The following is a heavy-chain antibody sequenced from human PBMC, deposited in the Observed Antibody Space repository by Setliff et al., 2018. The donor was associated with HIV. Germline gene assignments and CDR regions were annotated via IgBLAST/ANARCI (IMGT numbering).Heavy chain of an antibody. J-gene: IGHJ6*03. CDR1: GFTVSSNY. CDR2: IYSGGST. CDR3: ARDQWGYSYGYYYYYYMDV. V-gene: IGHV3-66*02. D-gene: IGHD5-18*01. Sequence: HPGGSLRLSCAASGFTVSSNYMSWVRQAPGKGLEWVSVIYSGGSTYYADSVKGRFTISRDNYKNTLYLQMNSLRAEDTAVYYCARDQWGYSYGYYYYYYMDVWGKGTTVTVSS.